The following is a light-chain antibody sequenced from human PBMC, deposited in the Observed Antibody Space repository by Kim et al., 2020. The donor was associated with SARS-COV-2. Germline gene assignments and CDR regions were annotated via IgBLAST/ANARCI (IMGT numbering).Light chain of an antibody. CDR3: QQYNIYSA. CDR1: QSISTW. Sequence: SASVGDRGTITCRASQSISTWLAWYQQKPGKAPKLLIYDASSLESGVPSRFSGSGSGTEFTLTISSLQPDDFATYYCQQYNIYSAFGRGTKVDIK. V-gene: IGKV1-5*01. CDR2: DAS. J-gene: IGKJ1*01.